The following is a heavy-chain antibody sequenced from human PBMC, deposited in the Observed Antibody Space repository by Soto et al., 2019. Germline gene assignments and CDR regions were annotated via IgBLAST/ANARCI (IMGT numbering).Heavy chain of an antibody. V-gene: IGHV3-7*03. CDR3: ARKQTSLTSVCTYYDGLDV. Sequence: EVHLVESGGGLVQPGGSLRLSCAASGFTFSRYWMSWVRQAPGKGLEWVANIKDDGSDEYYVDSVKGRFTVSRDNAKDSLYLQLSGLRDEDTALDYYARKQTSLTSVCTYYDGLDVCGQGTAVTV. D-gene: IGHD2-8*01. J-gene: IGHJ6*02. CDR1: GFTFSRYW. CDR2: IKDDGSDE.